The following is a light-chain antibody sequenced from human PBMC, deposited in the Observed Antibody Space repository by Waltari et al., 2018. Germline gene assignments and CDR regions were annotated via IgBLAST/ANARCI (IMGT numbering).Light chain of an antibody. CDR2: WAS. CDR3: QQYYTTPVT. V-gene: IGKV4-1*01. J-gene: IGKJ4*01. Sequence: DIVMTQSPDSMAVSLGEMATIKCKSSQSVSYSYNEKKVIALYQQKGGQPPQLLISWASTRESGVPDRFRGSGSGADFALTISSLQAEDVAVYYCQQYYTTPVTFGGGTKVEI. CDR1: QSVSYSYNEKKV.